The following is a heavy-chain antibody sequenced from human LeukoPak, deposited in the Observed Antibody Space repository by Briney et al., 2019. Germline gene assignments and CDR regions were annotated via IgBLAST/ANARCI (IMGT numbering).Heavy chain of an antibody. V-gene: IGHV3-53*01. CDR2: IYSGGST. Sequence: GGSLRLSCAASGFTVSSNYMSWVRQAPGTGLEWVSVIYSGGSTYYADSVKGRFTISRDNSKNTLYLQMNSLRAEDTAVYYCARGLGYSYGYEWGQGTLVTVSS. D-gene: IGHD5-18*01. CDR1: GFTVSSNY. CDR3: ARGLGYSYGYE. J-gene: IGHJ4*02.